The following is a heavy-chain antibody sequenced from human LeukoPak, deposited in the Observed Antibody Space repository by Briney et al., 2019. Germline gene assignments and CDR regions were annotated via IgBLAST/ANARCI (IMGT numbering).Heavy chain of an antibody. J-gene: IGHJ4*02. CDR2: ISSSSSTI. CDR1: GFTFSSYS. Sequence: PGGSLRLSCVASGFTFSSYSMNWVRQAPGKGLEWVSYISSSSSTIYYADFVKGRFTISRDNAKNSLYLQMNSLRDEDTAVYYCAILAAAGVPFDYWGQGTLVTVSS. CDR3: AILAAAGVPFDY. D-gene: IGHD6-13*01. V-gene: IGHV3-48*02.